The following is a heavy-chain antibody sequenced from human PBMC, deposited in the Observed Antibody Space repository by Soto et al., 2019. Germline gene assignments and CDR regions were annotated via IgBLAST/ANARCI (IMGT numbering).Heavy chain of an antibody. D-gene: IGHD3-3*02. J-gene: IGHJ5*02. CDR3: ASPKIAFYNWFDP. Sequence: QLQLQESGPGLVKPSETLSLTCTVSGGSISSSSYYWGWIRQPPGKGLEWIGSIYYSGSTYYTPSLKIRVTISVDTSKNQFSLKLSSVTAADTAVYYCASPKIAFYNWFDPWGQGTLVTVSS. CDR2: IYYSGST. CDR1: GGSISSSSYY. V-gene: IGHV4-39*01.